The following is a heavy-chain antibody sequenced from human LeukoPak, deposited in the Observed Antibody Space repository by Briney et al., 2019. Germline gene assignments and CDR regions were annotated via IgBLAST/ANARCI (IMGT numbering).Heavy chain of an antibody. CDR3: ARAKLDGSGRRDWFDP. Sequence: ASVKVSCKASGYTFTSYAMHWVRQAPGQRLEWMGWINAGNGNTKYSQKFQGRVTITRDTSASTAYMELSSLRSEDTAVYYCARAKLDGSGRRDWFDPWGQGTLVTVSS. J-gene: IGHJ5*02. V-gene: IGHV1-3*01. CDR2: INAGNGNT. D-gene: IGHD3-10*01. CDR1: GYTFTSYA.